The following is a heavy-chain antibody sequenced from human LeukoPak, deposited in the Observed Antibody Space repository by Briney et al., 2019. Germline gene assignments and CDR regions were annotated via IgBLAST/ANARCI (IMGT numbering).Heavy chain of an antibody. J-gene: IGHJ5*02. CDR1: GFTFSIYW. V-gene: IGHV3-7*01. CDR3: ARAGSGRSPDWFDP. Sequence: GGSLRLSCAASGFTFSIYWMSWVRQAPGKGLEWVANIKQDGSEKYYVDSVKGRFTISRDNAKNSLYLEMNSLRAEDTAVYYCARAGSGRSPDWFDPWGQGTLVTVSS. D-gene: IGHD1-26*01. CDR2: IKQDGSEK.